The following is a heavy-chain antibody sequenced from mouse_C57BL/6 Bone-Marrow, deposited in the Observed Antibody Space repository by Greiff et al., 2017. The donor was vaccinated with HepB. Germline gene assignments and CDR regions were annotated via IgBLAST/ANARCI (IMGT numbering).Heavy chain of an antibody. V-gene: IGHV1-22*01. CDR2: INPNNGGT. Sequence: VQLKESGPELVKPGASVKMSCKASGYTFTDYNMHWVKQSHGKSLEWIGYINPNNGGTSYNQKFKGKATLTVNKSSSTAYMELRSLTSEDSAVYYCARDYYGSSSDYWGQGTTLTVSS. CDR1: GYTFTDYN. CDR3: ARDYYGSSSDY. J-gene: IGHJ2*01. D-gene: IGHD1-1*01.